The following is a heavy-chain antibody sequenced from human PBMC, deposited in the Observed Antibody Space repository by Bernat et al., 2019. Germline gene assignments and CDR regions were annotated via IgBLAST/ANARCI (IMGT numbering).Heavy chain of an antibody. Sequence: QVQLVQSGAEVKKPGASVKVSCKASGYTFTSYGISWVRQAPGQGLEWMGWISAYNGNTNYAQKLQGRVTMTTDTSTNTAYMELRSLRSDDTAVYYCARDVRGYCSSTSCHYYMDVWGKGTTVTVSS. J-gene: IGHJ6*03. CDR3: ARDVRGYCSSTSCHYYMDV. V-gene: IGHV1-18*01. CDR1: GYTFTSYG. D-gene: IGHD2-2*01. CDR2: ISAYNGNT.